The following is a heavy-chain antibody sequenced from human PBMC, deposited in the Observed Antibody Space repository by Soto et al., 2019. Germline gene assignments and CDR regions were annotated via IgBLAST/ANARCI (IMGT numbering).Heavy chain of an antibody. CDR1: GFTFSIYA. V-gene: IGHV3-23*01. Sequence: PRGSLILSCAPSGFTFSIYAMSWVRQAPGKGLEWVSAISGDGGTTYYADSVKGRFTISKDNSKNMLFLQMNSLRAEDTAIYYCAKKVNSGQGRQYFDYWGQGTLVTVSS. D-gene: IGHD1-1*01. CDR3: AKKVNSGQGRQYFDY. CDR2: ISGDGGTT. J-gene: IGHJ4*02.